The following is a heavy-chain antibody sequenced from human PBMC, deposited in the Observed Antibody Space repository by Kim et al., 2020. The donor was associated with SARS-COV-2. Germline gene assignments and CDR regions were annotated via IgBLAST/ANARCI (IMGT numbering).Heavy chain of an antibody. D-gene: IGHD1-26*01. V-gene: IGHV4-31*02. CDR3: ARVEVGAVDY. J-gene: IGHJ4*02. Sequence: SHYHHPSLRSRVNISETTSKNQFSLKLSSVTAADTAVYYCARVEVGAVDYWGQGTLVTVSS. CDR2: SH.